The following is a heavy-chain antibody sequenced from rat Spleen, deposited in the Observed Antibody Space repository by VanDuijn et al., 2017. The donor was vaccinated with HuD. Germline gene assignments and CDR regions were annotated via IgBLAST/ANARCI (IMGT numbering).Heavy chain of an antibody. Sequence: EVQLVESDGGLVQPGRSLKLSCAASGFTFSDYYMAWVRQAPTKGLEWVATISYDGNNTYYRDSVKGRFTISRDNAKSTLYLQMDSLRSEDTATYYCARPNYPGFNYFDYWGPGTMVTVSS. J-gene: IGHJ1*01. D-gene: IGHD1-4*01. CDR3: ARPNYPGFNYFDY. CDR2: ISYDGNNT. V-gene: IGHV5-29*01. CDR1: GFTFSDYY.